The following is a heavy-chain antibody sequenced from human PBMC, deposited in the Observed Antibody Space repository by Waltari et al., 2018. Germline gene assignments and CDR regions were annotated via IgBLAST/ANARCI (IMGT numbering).Heavy chain of an antibody. CDR2: VHDRGRT. V-gene: IGHV4-59*08. CDR3: ARHGSNSWYSWFDA. Sequence: QVQLQESGPGLMKPSETLSLTCSVSGGSISGHYWSWIRQPPGGGLEWVGYVHDRGRTNYNPPVKSRVSRAMDMSKNEISLRLTSLIAADTAVYYCARHGSNSWYSWFDAWGPGIPVTV. J-gene: IGHJ5*02. D-gene: IGHD1-26*01. CDR1: GGSISGHY.